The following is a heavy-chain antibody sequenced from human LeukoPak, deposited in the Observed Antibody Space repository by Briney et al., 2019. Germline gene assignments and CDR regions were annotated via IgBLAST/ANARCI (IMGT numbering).Heavy chain of an antibody. CDR1: DFISSNAW. CDR3: TTRIFH. Sequence: GGPLNLSFPASDFISSNAWMNWFPQPPGKGLEWVGRIKSKTDGGTTDYAAPVKGRFTISRDDSKNTLYLQMSSLKTEDTAVYYCTTRIFHWGQGTLVTVSS. CDR2: IKSKTDGGTT. V-gene: IGHV3-15*07. D-gene: IGHD2/OR15-2a*01. J-gene: IGHJ4*02.